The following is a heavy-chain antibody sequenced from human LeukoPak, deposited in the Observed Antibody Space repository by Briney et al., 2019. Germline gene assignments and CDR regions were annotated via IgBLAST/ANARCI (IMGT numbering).Heavy chain of an antibody. D-gene: IGHD6-13*01. CDR2: IYTSGST. CDR3: ANFNPTPAAGPYY. CDR1: GGSISSGSYY. J-gene: IGHJ4*02. V-gene: IGHV4-61*02. Sequence: SETLSLTCTVSGGSISSGSYYWSWIRQPAGKGLEWIGRIYTSGSTNYNPSLKSRVTISVDTSKNQFSLKLSSVTAADTAVYYCANFNPTPAAGPYYWGQGTLVTVSS.